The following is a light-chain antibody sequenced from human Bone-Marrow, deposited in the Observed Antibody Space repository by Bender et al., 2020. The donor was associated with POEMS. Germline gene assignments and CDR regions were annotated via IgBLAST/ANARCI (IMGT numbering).Light chain of an antibody. Sequence: QSVLTQPPSVSEAPRQRVTISCSGSSSNVGSNAVNWYRQVPGKAPRLLIYYNDMLPSGVSDRFSASKSGTSASLAISGLQFEDEAEYYCAVWDDSLNGVLFGGGTKLTVL. J-gene: IGLJ2*01. CDR2: YND. CDR1: SSNVGSNA. V-gene: IGLV1-36*01. CDR3: AVWDDSLNGVL.